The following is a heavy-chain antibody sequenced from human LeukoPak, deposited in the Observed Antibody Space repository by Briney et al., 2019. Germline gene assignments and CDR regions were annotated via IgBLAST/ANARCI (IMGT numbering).Heavy chain of an antibody. CDR2: INPSGGST. V-gene: IGHV1-46*01. CDR3: ARSPPGYFDWLWVSWFDP. D-gene: IGHD3-9*01. Sequence: GGSLRLSCAASGYTFTSYYMHWVRKAPGQGLEWMGIINPSGGSTSYAQKFQGRVTMTRDTSTSTVYMELSSLRSEDTAVYYCARSPPGYFDWLWVSWFDPWGQGTLVTVSS. CDR1: GYTFTSYY. J-gene: IGHJ5*02.